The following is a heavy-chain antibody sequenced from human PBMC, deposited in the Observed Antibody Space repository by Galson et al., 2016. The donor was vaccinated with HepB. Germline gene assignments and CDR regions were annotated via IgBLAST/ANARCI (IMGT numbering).Heavy chain of an antibody. CDR3: ARDSPVGYDFWYGMDA. CDR1: GSIRHF. CDR2: IYPSGDTT. V-gene: IGHV1-46*01. Sequence: SVKVSCKASGSIRHFLHWVRQAPGQGPEWLGIIYPSGDTTIYAQKFQGRLTLTRDTSTNTVHMELKSLRSDDTAVYYCARDSPVGYDFWYGMDAWGQGPPFTVS. J-gene: IGHJ6*02. D-gene: IGHD3-3*01.